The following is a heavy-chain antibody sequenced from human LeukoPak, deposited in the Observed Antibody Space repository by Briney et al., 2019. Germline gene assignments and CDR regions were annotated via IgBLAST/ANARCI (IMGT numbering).Heavy chain of an antibody. CDR3: ARAPRLRGTGFDY. D-gene: IGHD1-1*01. V-gene: IGHV4-38-2*02. J-gene: IGHJ4*02. CDR1: GYSISSGYY. Sequence: SETLSLTCTVSGYSISSGYYWGWIRQPPGKGLEWIGSIYHSGSTYYNPSLKSRVTISVDTSKNQFSLKLSSVTAADTAVYYCARAPRLRGTGFDYWGQGTLVTVSS. CDR2: IYHSGST.